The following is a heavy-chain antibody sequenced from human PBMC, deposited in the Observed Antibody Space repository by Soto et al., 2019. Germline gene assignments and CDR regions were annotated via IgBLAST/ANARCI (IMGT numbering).Heavy chain of an antibody. CDR2: IIPIFGTA. D-gene: IGHD3-10*01. Sequence: GASVKVSCKASGGTFSSYAISWVRQAPGQGLEWMGGIIPIFGTANYAQKFQGRVTITADESTSTAYMELSRLRSEDTAVYYCARGDYYGSGSYYMLGWFDPWGQGTLVTVSS. CDR3: ARGDYYGSGSYYMLGWFDP. CDR1: GGTFSSYA. V-gene: IGHV1-69*13. J-gene: IGHJ5*02.